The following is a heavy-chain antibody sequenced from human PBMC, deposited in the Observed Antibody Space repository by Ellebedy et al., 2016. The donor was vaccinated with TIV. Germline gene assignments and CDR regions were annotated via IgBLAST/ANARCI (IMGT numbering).Heavy chain of an antibody. CDR2: ISSVGADT. Sequence: GGSLRLXCAASGFSFNNSWMYWVRQAPGKGLVWVSRISSVGADTDHADSVKGRFTISRDNAKSTLYLQMNSLRVEDTAVYYCARTLGYCSGGSCSWGQGTLVTVSS. D-gene: IGHD2-15*01. J-gene: IGHJ5*02. V-gene: IGHV3-74*01. CDR1: GFSFNNSW. CDR3: ARTLGYCSGGSCS.